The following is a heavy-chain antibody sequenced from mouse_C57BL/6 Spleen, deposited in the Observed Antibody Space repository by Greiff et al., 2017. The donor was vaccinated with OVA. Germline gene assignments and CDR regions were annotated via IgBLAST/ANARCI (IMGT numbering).Heavy chain of an antibody. CDR3: ARGGIYYGNYDWYFDV. J-gene: IGHJ1*03. CDR1: GYTFTSYW. D-gene: IGHD2-1*01. Sequence: VQLQQSGAELVMPGASVKLSCKASGYTFTSYWMHWVKQRPGQGLEWIGEIDPSDSYTNYNQKFKGKSTLTVDKSSSTAYMQLSSLTSEDSAVYYCARGGIYYGNYDWYFDVWGTGTTVTVSS. V-gene: IGHV1-69*01. CDR2: IDPSDSYT.